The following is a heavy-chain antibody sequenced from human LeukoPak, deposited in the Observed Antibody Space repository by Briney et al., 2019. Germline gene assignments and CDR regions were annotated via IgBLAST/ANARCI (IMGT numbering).Heavy chain of an antibody. V-gene: IGHV1-2*02. CDR3: ARAMRSWDDVHSYFYYGMDV. Sequence: ASVKVSCKASGYTFIGFYMHWVRQAPGQGLEWMGWINPNSGGTNYAQKFQDRVTMTRDTSTRTAYMELSRLRSNDTAVYFCARAMRSWDDVHSYFYYGMDVWGQGTTVTVSS. J-gene: IGHJ6*02. D-gene: IGHD6-13*01. CDR2: INPNSGGT. CDR1: GYTFIGFY.